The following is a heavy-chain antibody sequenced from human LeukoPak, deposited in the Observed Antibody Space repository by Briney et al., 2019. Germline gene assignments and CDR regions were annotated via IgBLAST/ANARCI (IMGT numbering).Heavy chain of an antibody. CDR1: GFTFSSYS. D-gene: IGHD3-3*01. V-gene: IGHV3-48*01. Sequence: GGSLRLSCAASGFTFSSYSMNWVRQPPGKGLEWVSYISSSSSTIYYGDSVKGRFTISRDNAKNSLYPQMNSLRAEDTAVYYCARGITIFGVAIRGQGALVTVSS. J-gene: IGHJ4*02. CDR3: ARGITIFGVAI. CDR2: ISSSSSTI.